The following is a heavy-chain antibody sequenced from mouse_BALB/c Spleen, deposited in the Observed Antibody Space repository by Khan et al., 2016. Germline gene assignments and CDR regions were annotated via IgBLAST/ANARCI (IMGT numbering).Heavy chain of an antibody. CDR2: INPGSNYT. D-gene: IGHD2-13*01. Sequence: QVQLQQSGAELAKPGASVKMSCKASGYTFTRFWMHWVKQRPGQGLEWIGYINPGSNYTDYNQNFKDKATLTADKSSSTAYMILSSLTSEDSAVYFCAGWGYGDCLCQAMDYWGQGISVTVSS. CDR1: GYTFTRFW. V-gene: IGHV1-7*01. J-gene: IGHJ4*01. CDR3: AGWGYGDCLCQAMDY.